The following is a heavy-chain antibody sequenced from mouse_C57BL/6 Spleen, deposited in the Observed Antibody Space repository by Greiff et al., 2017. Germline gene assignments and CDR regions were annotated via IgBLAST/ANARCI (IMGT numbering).Heavy chain of an antibody. J-gene: IGHJ2*01. CDR3: AHYYYGSSYFDY. V-gene: IGHV14-2*01. Sequence: EVQVVESGAELVKPGASVKLSCTASGFNIKDSYMHWVKQRTEQGLEWIGRIDPEDGETKYAPKFQGKATITADTSSNTAYLQLSSLTSEDTAVYYCAHYYYGSSYFDYWGQGTTLTVSS. CDR2: IDPEDGET. D-gene: IGHD1-1*01. CDR1: GFNIKDSY.